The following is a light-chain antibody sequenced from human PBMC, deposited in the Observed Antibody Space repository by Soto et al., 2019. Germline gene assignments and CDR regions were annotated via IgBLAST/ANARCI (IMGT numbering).Light chain of an antibody. V-gene: IGLV1-44*01. CDR2: GND. Sequence: QSVLTQPPSASGTPGQRVAISCSGSSSNIGSHTVNWYQQLPGTAPKLLICGNDQRPSGVPDRFSGSKSGTSASLAISGLQSEDEVDYYCAAWDDSLNGPVFGGGTKLTVL. CDR3: AAWDDSLNGPV. CDR1: SSNIGSHT. J-gene: IGLJ3*02.